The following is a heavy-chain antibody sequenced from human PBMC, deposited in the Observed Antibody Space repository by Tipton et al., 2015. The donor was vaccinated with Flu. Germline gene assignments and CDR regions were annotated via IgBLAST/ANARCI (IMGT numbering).Heavy chain of an antibody. Sequence: TLSLTCTVSGGSISSGSYYWNWIRQPSGKGLEWIGRIYISGGTDYSPSLRSRLTILIDRSKNQFSLKLRSVTAADTAFYYCARSVTAGELDPWGQGTLVTVSS. D-gene: IGHD3-10*01. CDR2: IYISGGT. J-gene: IGHJ5*02. V-gene: IGHV4-61*02. CDR3: ARSVTAGELDP. CDR1: GGSISSGSYY.